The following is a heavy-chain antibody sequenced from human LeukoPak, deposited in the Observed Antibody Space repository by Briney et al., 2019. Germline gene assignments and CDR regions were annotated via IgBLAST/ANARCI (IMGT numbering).Heavy chain of an antibody. CDR2: ISTSGTTV. Sequence: GGSLRLSCAASGFTFSNYEMNWVRQAPGEALEWLSYISTSGTTVYYADSVKGRFTISRDNAKKSMYLQMSSLRAEDTAVYYCARVPRYGSGFPYYYGMDVWGQGTTVTVSS. CDR3: ARVPRYGSGFPYYYGMDV. D-gene: IGHD3-10*01. J-gene: IGHJ6*02. CDR1: GFTFSNYE. V-gene: IGHV3-48*03.